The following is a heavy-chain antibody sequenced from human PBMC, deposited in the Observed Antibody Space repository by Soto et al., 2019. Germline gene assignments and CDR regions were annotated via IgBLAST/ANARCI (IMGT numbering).Heavy chain of an antibody. CDR1: GGSISSYY. D-gene: IGHD3-10*01. Sequence: SETLSVTCTVSGGSISSYYWSWIRQPPGKGLEWIGYIYYSGSTNYNPSLKSRVTISVDTSKNQFSLKLSSVTAADTAVYYCARNYGPGYTFDYWGQGTLVTVSS. V-gene: IGHV4-59*08. CDR3: ARNYGPGYTFDY. CDR2: IYYSGST. J-gene: IGHJ4*02.